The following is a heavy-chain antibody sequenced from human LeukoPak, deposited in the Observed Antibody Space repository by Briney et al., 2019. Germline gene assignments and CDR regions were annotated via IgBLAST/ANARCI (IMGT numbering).Heavy chain of an antibody. CDR3: ARDHWDRSNYYDAFDI. D-gene: IGHD3-22*01. J-gene: IGHJ3*02. V-gene: IGHV3-48*02. CDR2: ISSSSSTI. CDR1: GFTFSSYS. Sequence: GGSLRLSCAASGFTFSSYSMNWVRQAPGKGLEWVSYISSSSSTIYYADSVEGRFTISRDNAKNSLYLQMNSLRDDDTAVYYCARDHWDRSNYYDAFDIWGQGAMVTVSS.